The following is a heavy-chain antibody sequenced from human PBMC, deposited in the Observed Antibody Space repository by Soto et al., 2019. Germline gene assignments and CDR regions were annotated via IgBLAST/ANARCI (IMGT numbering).Heavy chain of an antibody. CDR2: IYYSGST. CDR1: GGSISSGGYY. Sequence: SETLSLTCTVSGGSISSGGYYWSWIRQHPGKGLEWIGYIYYSGSTYYNPSLKSRVTISVDTSKNQFSLKLSSVTAADTAVYYCAREFRVNYYGMDVWGQGTTGTVSS. V-gene: IGHV4-31*03. D-gene: IGHD3-10*01. J-gene: IGHJ6*02. CDR3: AREFRVNYYGMDV.